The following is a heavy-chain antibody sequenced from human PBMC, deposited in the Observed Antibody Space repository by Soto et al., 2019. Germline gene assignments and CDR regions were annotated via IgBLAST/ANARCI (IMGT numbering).Heavy chain of an antibody. D-gene: IGHD3-10*01. V-gene: IGHV5-51*01. CDR2: IYPGDSDT. J-gene: IGHJ6*04. CDR1: GYSFTSYW. CDR3: AIRKGSGSTIVYYYYGMDV. Sequence: GESLKISCKGSGYSFTSYWIGWVRQMPGKGLEWMGIIYPGDSDTRYSPSFQGQDTISADKSISTAYLQWISLKASDTAMYCLAIRKGSGSTIVYYYYGMDVWGKGTRVTVSS.